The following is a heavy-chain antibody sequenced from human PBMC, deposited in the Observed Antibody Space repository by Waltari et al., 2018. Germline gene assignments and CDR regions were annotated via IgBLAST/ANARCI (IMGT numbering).Heavy chain of an antibody. CDR1: GYTFTSYD. CDR2: MNPHSGNT. Sequence: QVQLVQSGAEVKKPGASVKVSCKASGYTFTSYDINWVRQATGQGLEWMGLMNPHSGNTGQAETFQGRVTITRNTSISTAYMKLRSLRAEDTAVDYCARGLKRMGSSSCLGYWGQGTLVTVSS. CDR3: ARGLKRMGSSSCLGY. J-gene: IGHJ4*02. D-gene: IGHD6-6*01. V-gene: IGHV1-8*02.